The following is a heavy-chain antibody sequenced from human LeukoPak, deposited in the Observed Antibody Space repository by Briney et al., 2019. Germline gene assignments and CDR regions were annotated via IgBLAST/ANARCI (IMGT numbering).Heavy chain of an antibody. V-gene: IGHV3-23*01. D-gene: IGHD6-13*01. CDR1: GFTFSSYG. J-gene: IGHJ4*02. CDR3: AKASSAGDSSSWNN. Sequence: PGGSLRLSCAASGFTFSSYGMSWVRQAPGKGLKWVSDISATGGSTYYADSVKGRFTISRDNSKKTLHLQMNSLRAEDTAIYYCAKASSAGDSSSWNNWGQGILVTVSS. CDR2: ISATGGST.